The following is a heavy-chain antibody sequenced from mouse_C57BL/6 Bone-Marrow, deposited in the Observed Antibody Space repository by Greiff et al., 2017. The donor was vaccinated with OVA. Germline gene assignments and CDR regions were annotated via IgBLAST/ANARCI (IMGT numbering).Heavy chain of an antibody. CDR2: ISNGGGST. CDR1: GFTFSDYY. Sequence: DVMLVESGGGLVQPGGSLKLSCAASGFTFSDYYMYWVRQTPEKRLEWVAYISNGGGSTYYPDTVKGRFTISRDNAKNTLYLQMSRLKSEDTAMYYCARYGLAMDYWGQGTSVTVSS. V-gene: IGHV5-12*01. D-gene: IGHD3-3*01. CDR3: ARYGLAMDY. J-gene: IGHJ4*01.